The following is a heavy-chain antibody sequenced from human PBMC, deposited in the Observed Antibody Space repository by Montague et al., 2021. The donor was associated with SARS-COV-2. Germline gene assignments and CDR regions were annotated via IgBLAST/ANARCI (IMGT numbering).Heavy chain of an antibody. CDR1: GFTFDDYA. D-gene: IGHD3-10*01. V-gene: IGHV3-9*01. CDR3: AKARVLLLWFGTEGPFDI. Sequence: SLRLSCAASGFTFDDYAMHWVRQAPGKGLEWVSGISWNSDSIGYADSVRGRFTISRDNAKNSLYLQMNSLRAEDTALYYCAKARVLLLWFGTEGPFDIWGQGTMVTVSS. J-gene: IGHJ3*02. CDR2: ISWNSDSI.